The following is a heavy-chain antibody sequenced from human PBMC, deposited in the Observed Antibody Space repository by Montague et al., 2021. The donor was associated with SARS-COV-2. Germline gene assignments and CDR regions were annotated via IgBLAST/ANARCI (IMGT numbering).Heavy chain of an antibody. CDR1: GFTVSSSY. CDR3: AREVATIFGLAFDI. J-gene: IGHJ3*02. D-gene: IGHD5-12*01. V-gene: IGHV3-53*01. Sequence: SLRLSFSASGFTVSSSYMSWVRQAPGKGLEWVSVIYSGGSTYYADSVKGRFTISRDNSKNTLYLQMNSLRAEDTAVYYCAREVATIFGLAFDIWGQGTMVTVSS. CDR2: IYSGGST.